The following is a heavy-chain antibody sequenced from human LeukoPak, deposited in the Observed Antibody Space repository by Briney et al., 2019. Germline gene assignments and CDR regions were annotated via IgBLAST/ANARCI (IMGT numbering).Heavy chain of an antibody. CDR1: GGTFSSYA. Sequence: ASVKVSCKASGGTFSSYAISWVRQAPGQGLEWMGGIIPIFGTANYAQKFQGRVTITADESTSTAYMELSSLRSEDTVVYYCARIVMVRGIARWFDPWGQGTLVTVSS. CDR2: IIPIFGTA. V-gene: IGHV1-69*13. D-gene: IGHD3-10*01. CDR3: ARIVMVRGIARWFDP. J-gene: IGHJ5*02.